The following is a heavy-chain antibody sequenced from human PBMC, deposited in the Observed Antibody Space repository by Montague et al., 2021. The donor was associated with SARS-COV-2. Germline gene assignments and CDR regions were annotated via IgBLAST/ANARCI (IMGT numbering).Heavy chain of an antibody. J-gene: IGHJ4*02. CDR1: GGSIRSSRYY. CDR2: IYYSGST. Sequence: SETLSLTCTVSGGSIRSSRYYWGWIRQPPGKGLEWIGCIYYSGSTYYNPSLKSRVTISVDTSKNQFSLKLSSVTAADTAVYYCARSPRHYDFWSGYLPGHFDYRGQGTLVTVSS. V-gene: IGHV4-39*01. D-gene: IGHD3-3*01. CDR3: ARSPRHYDFWSGYLPGHFDY.